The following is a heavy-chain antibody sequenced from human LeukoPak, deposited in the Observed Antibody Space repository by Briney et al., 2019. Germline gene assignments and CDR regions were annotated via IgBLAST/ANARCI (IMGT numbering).Heavy chain of an antibody. V-gene: IGHV1-18*01. Sequence: GASVKVSCKASGFTFTSSAMQWVRQARGQRLEWMGWISAYNGNTNYAQKLQGRVTMTTDTSTSTAYMELRSLRSDDTAVYYCARDGTGSSSRSFDYWGQGTLVTVSS. CDR3: ARDGTGSSSRSFDY. CDR1: GFTFTSSA. J-gene: IGHJ4*02. D-gene: IGHD6-19*01. CDR2: ISAYNGNT.